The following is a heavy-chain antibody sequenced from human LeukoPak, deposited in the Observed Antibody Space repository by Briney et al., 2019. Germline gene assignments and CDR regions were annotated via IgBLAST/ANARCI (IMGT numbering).Heavy chain of an antibody. CDR1: GFTFGDHA. J-gene: IGHJ6*02. CDR3: TRGPIHLWLHSGMDV. Sequence: GRSLRLSCTASGFTFGDHAMSWVRQAPGKGLEFVGFIRRKAYRGTTEYAASVKGRFIISRDDSKSIAYLQMNSLKTEDTAMYYCTRGPIHLWLHSGMDVWGQGTTVIVS. CDR2: IRRKAYRGTT. V-gene: IGHV3-49*04. D-gene: IGHD5-18*01.